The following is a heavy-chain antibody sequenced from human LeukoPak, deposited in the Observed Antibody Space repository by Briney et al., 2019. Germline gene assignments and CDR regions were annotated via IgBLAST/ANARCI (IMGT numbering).Heavy chain of an antibody. CDR2: IWDGGSNK. V-gene: IGHV3-33*01. J-gene: IGHJ3*02. CDR3: ASPPMVRGVIITGDDVFDI. CDR1: GFTFSSYG. Sequence: GGSLRLSCAGSGFTFSSYGMHWVRQAPGKGLEWVAVIWDGGSNKYYTDSVKGRFTISRDNSKNTLYLQMNSLKAEDTAVYYCASPPMVRGVIITGDDVFDIWGQGTMVTVPS. D-gene: IGHD3-10*01.